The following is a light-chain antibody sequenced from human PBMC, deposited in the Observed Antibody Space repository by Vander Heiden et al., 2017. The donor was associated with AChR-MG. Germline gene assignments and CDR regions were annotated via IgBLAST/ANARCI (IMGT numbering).Light chain of an antibody. Sequence: QSALTQPASVSGSPGQSITISCTGTGSDVGSSDLVSWYQQHPGKAPKVMIYEATKRPSGVSDRFSGSKSGNTASLTISGLQTEDEADYYCCSYAGTFTWVFGGGTKLTVI. CDR2: EAT. CDR1: GSDVGSSDL. CDR3: CSYAGTFTWV. V-gene: IGLV2-23*01. J-gene: IGLJ3*02.